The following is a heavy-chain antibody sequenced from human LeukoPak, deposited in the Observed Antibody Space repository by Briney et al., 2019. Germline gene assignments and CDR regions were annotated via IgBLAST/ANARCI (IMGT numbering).Heavy chain of an antibody. J-gene: IGHJ4*02. D-gene: IGHD6-13*01. Sequence: GGSLRLSCAASGFTFSSYWMHWVRQAPGKGLVWVSRINSDGSSTSYADSVKGRFTISRDNAKNTLYLQMNSPRAEDTAVYYCARVGSYSSSWYHYWGQGTLVTVSS. V-gene: IGHV3-74*01. CDR2: INSDGSST. CDR3: ARVGSYSSSWYHY. CDR1: GFTFSSYW.